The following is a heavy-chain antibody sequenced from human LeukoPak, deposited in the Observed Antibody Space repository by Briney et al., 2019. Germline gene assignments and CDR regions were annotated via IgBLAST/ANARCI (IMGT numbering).Heavy chain of an antibody. CDR3: AKIKSGIDS. Sequence: GGSLRLSCAASGFSVSNNYMTWVRQAPGKGLEWVSVIYSGGSTYYPDSVKGRFTISRDNSKNTLYLQMNSLRVEDTAVYYCAKIKSGIDSWGQGTLVTVSS. CDR2: IYSGGST. J-gene: IGHJ4*02. CDR1: GFSVSNNY. V-gene: IGHV3-53*01. D-gene: IGHD3-3*01.